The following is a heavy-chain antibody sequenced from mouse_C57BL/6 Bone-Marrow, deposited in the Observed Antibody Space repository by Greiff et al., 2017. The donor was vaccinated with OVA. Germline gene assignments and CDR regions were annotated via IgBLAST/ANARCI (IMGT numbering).Heavy chain of an antibody. D-gene: IGHD2-5*01. J-gene: IGHJ4*01. CDR2: INPYNGGT. Sequence: EVQLQQSGPVLVKPGASVKMSCKASGYTFTDHYMNWVKQSHGKSLEWIGVINPYNGGTSYNQKFKGKATLTVDKSSSTAYMELNSLTSEDSAVYYCARESLLFYSNLYYAMDYWGQGTSVTVSS. V-gene: IGHV1-19*01. CDR3: ARESLLFYSNLYYAMDY. CDR1: GYTFTDHY.